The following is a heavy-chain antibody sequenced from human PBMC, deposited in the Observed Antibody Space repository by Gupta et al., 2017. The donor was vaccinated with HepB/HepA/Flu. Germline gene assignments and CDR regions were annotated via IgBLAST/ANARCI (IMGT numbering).Heavy chain of an antibody. V-gene: IGHV3-21*01. CDR3: ARASEYSSSSFDY. D-gene: IGHD6-6*01. J-gene: IGHJ4*02. CDR1: GFTFSSYS. CDR2: ISSSSSYI. Sequence: EVQLVESGGGLVKPGGSLRLSCAASGFTFSSYSMNWVRQAPGKGLEWVSSISSSSSYIYYADAVKGRFTISRDNAKNSLYLQMNRMRAEDTAVYYCARASEYSSSSFDYWGQGTLVTVSS.